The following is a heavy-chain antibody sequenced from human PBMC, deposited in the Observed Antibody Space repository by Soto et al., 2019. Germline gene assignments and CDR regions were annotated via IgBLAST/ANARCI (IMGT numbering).Heavy chain of an antibody. D-gene: IGHD6-6*01. CDR2: INQDGSVK. J-gene: IGHJ4*02. V-gene: IGHV3-7*03. CDR1: GFDFRNYW. CDR3: ARIGYSSSSLDY. Sequence: VGSLRLSCAASGFDFRNYWMTWVRQAPGKGLQWVANINQDGSVKYFVDSLKGRFTMSRDNARDSLYLQMSSLRAEDTAVYHCARIGYSSSSLDYWGQGALVTVSS.